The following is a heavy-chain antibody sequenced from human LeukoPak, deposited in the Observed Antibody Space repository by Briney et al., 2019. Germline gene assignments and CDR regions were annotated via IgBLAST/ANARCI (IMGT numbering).Heavy chain of an antibody. Sequence: GESLKISCKGSGYSFSNNWFAWGRQMPGKGLEGLGIIYPGDSDTRYSPSFQGQVTISADKSISTAYLQWSSLKASDTAMYYCARRGGNSRFDYWGQGTLVTVSS. D-gene: IGHD4-23*01. V-gene: IGHV5-51*01. CDR3: ARRGGNSRFDY. CDR1: GYSFSNNW. J-gene: IGHJ4*02. CDR2: IYPGDSDT.